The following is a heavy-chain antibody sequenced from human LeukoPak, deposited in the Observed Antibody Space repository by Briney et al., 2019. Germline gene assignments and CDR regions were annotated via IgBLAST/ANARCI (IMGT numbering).Heavy chain of an antibody. Sequence: GGSLSLSCAASGFPFDSYAMTWVRQAPGKGLEWVSSISGGGGITNYADSVKGRFTISRDNSKYTLFLQMNSLRAEDTAVYYCAKYGVDCSSTSCYPLYYMDVWGKGTTVTVSS. CDR1: GFPFDSYA. J-gene: IGHJ6*03. CDR3: AKYGVDCSSTSCYPLYYMDV. V-gene: IGHV3-23*01. D-gene: IGHD2-2*01. CDR2: ISGGGGIT.